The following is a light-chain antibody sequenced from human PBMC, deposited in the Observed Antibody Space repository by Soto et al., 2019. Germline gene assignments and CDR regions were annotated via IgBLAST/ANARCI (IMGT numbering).Light chain of an antibody. V-gene: IGLV2-14*01. J-gene: IGLJ1*01. CDR1: SSDVGDYNY. Sequence: QSALTQPASVSGSPGQSITISCTGTSSDVGDYNYVSWYQQHPGKAPKVMIYDVSNRPSGVSNRFSGSKSGNRASLTISGLQAEDEADYYRSSYTSSSTLVFGTGTKVTVL. CDR3: SSYTSSSTLV. CDR2: DVS.